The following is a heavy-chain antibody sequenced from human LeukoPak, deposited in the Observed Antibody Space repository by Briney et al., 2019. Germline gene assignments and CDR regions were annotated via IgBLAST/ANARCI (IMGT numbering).Heavy chain of an antibody. CDR2: ISGSGSTT. Sequence: SGGSLRLSCAASGFTFSNYAMNWVRQAPGKGLEWVSLISGSGSTTYYADSVKGRFTISRDNSKNTLYLQMNSLRVEDTAVYYCAKGNYYYGSGTYPNFDYWGQGTLVTVSS. J-gene: IGHJ4*02. V-gene: IGHV3-23*01. D-gene: IGHD3-10*01. CDR3: AKGNYYYGSGTYPNFDY. CDR1: GFTFSNYA.